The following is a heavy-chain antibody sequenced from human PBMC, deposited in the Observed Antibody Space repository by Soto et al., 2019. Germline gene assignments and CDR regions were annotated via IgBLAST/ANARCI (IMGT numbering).Heavy chain of an antibody. V-gene: IGHV3-7*03. J-gene: IGHJ1*01. CDR3: LGGADSSEP. D-gene: IGHD3-22*01. Sequence: EVQLVESGGGLVQPGGSLRLSCASSGITFGRNWMNWVRQAGGKGQEWVANIKEDGSEQHYVDSVRGRFTISRDNAKKSLYPQMNSLRGEDTAVYYGLGGADSSEPWCQEILVTVSS. CDR1: GITFGRNW. CDR2: IKEDGSEQ.